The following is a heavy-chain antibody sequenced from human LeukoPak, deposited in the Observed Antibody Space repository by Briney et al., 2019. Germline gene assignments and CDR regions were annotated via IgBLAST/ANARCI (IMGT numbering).Heavy chain of an antibody. Sequence: GGSLILSCAASGFIFSNYAMSWVRQVPGRGLEWVSTISSRGDSTYVADSVKGRFTISRDNSGNSLYLQMNTVRAEDTAVYYCVKGPRPDITVAHTVESWGQGTLVTVSS. J-gene: IGHJ4*02. CDR1: GFIFSNYA. CDR2: ISSRGDST. D-gene: IGHD6-19*01. V-gene: IGHV3-23*01. CDR3: VKGPRPDITVAHTVES.